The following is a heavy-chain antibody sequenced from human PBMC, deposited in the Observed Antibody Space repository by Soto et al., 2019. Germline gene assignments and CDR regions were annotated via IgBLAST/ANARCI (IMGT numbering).Heavy chain of an antibody. CDR2: INAGNGNT. D-gene: IGHD2-2*01. J-gene: IGHJ6*02. Sequence: ASVKVSCKASGYTFTSYAMHWVRQAPGQRLEWMGWINAGNGNTKYSQKFQGRVTITRDTSASTAYMELSSLRSEDTAVYYCARDFIVVVPAAKYYYYYGMDVWGQGTTVTVSS. V-gene: IGHV1-3*01. CDR1: GYTFTSYA. CDR3: ARDFIVVVPAAKYYYYYGMDV.